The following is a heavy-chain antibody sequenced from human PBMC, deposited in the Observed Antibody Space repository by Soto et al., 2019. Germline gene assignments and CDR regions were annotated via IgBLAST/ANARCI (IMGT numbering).Heavy chain of an antibody. J-gene: IGHJ6*02. V-gene: IGHV1-69*13. CDR1: GGTFSSYA. CDR2: IIPIFGTA. D-gene: IGHD2-15*01. Sequence: SVKVSCKASGGTFSSYAISWVRQAPGQGLEWMGGIIPIFGTANYAQKFQGRVTITADESTSTAYMELSSLRSEDTAVYYCARGLCDGGSCYDNYYGMDVWGQGTTVTVSS. CDR3: ARGLCDGGSCYDNYYGMDV.